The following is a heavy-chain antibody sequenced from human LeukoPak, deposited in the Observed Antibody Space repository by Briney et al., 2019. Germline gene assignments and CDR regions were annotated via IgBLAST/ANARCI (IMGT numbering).Heavy chain of an antibody. CDR1: GFTFSSYS. CDR3: ARDSSYQLENVGDSDY. D-gene: IGHD1-1*01. J-gene: IGHJ4*02. Sequence: GGSLRLSCAASGFTFSSYSMNWVRQAPGKGLEWVSSISSSSSYIYYADSVKGRFTISRDNAKNSLYLQMNSLSAEDTAVYYCARDSSYQLENVGDSDYWGQGTLVTVSS. CDR2: ISSSSSYI. V-gene: IGHV3-21*01.